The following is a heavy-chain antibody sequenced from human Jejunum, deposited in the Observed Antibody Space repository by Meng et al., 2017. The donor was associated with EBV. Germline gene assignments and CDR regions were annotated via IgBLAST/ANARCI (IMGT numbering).Heavy chain of an antibody. J-gene: IGHJ1*01. CDR2: ISADSGST. V-gene: IGHV1-18*01. CDR1: GYTFSSYG. CDR3: ARPGYCSGDSCHSGHAEYFQY. D-gene: IGHD2-15*01. Sequence: QVQLVQSGAEVKKPGASVKVSCKASGYTFSSYGISWVRQAPGQGLEWMGWISADSGSTNYAQKLQGRVAMTTDTSTSTAYMELRSLRSDDTAVYYCARPGYCSGDSCHSGHAEYFQYWGQGTLVTVAS.